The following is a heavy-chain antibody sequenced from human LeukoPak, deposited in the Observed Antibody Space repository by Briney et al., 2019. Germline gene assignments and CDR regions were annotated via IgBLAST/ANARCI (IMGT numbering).Heavy chain of an antibody. D-gene: IGHD6-19*01. Sequence: PGGSLRLSCAASGFTFSSYWMSWVRQAPGKGPEWVANIKQDGSEKYYVDSVKGRFTISRDNAKNSLYLQMNSLRAEDTAVYYCARDRYSSGWYASYYYYGMDVWGQGTTVTVSS. V-gene: IGHV3-7*05. CDR2: IKQDGSEK. CDR1: GFTFSSYW. CDR3: ARDRYSSGWYASYYYYGMDV. J-gene: IGHJ6*02.